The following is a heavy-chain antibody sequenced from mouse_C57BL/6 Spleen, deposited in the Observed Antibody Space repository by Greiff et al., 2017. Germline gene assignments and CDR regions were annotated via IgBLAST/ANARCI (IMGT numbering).Heavy chain of an antibody. V-gene: IGHV2-2*01. Sequence: QVQLQQSGPGLVQPSQSLSITCTVSGFSLTSYGVHWVRQSPGKGLEWLGVIWSGGSTDYNAAFISRLSISKDNSKSQVFFKMNSLQADDTAIYYCARRLDGSSYWFAYWGQGTLVTVSA. CDR1: GFSLTSYG. D-gene: IGHD1-1*01. CDR3: ARRLDGSSYWFAY. J-gene: IGHJ3*01. CDR2: IWSGGST.